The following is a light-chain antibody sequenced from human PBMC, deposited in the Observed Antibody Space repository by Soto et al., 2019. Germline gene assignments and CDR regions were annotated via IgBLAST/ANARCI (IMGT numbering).Light chain of an antibody. CDR1: QSISSW. Sequence: DIQMTQSPSTLSASVGDRVTITCRASQSISSWLAWYQQKPGKAPNLLIYKASTLESGVPSRFSGSGSGTEVPLTISSLQPDDFATYYCQQYNSYSGYTFGQGTQLEIK. CDR3: QQYNSYSGYT. J-gene: IGKJ2*01. V-gene: IGKV1-5*03. CDR2: KAS.